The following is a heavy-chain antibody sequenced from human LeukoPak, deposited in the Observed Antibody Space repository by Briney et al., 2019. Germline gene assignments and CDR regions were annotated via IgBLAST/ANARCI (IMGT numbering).Heavy chain of an antibody. CDR2: INHSGST. V-gene: IGHV4-34*01. J-gene: IGHJ5*02. CDR1: GGSFSGYY. CDR3: ARAPPRGTTWRWFDP. D-gene: IGHD1-7*01. Sequence: SGTLSLTCAVYGGSFSGYYWSWIRQPPGKGLEWIGEINHSGSTNYNPSLKSRVTISVDTSKNQFSLKLSSVTAADTAVYYCARAPPRGTTWRWFDPWGQGTLVTVSS.